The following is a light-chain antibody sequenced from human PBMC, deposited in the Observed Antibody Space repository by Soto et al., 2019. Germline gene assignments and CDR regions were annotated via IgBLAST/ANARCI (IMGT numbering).Light chain of an antibody. Sequence: QSALTQPASVSGSPGQSITISCTGTGSDIGRYNYVSWYQHHPGKVPNLIIYGVSNRPSGVSSRFSGSKSGNTASLTISGLQADDEADYYCSSYTISNARLFGGGTKLTVL. CDR2: GVS. CDR3: SSYTISNARL. J-gene: IGLJ3*02. CDR1: GSDIGRYNY. V-gene: IGLV2-14*01.